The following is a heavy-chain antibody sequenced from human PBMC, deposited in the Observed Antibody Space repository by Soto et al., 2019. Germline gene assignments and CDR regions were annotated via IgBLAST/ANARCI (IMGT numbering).Heavy chain of an antibody. J-gene: IGHJ5*02. Sequence: PSETLSLTCTVSGGSISSSSYYWGWIRQPPGKGLEWIGSIYYSGSTYYNPSLKSRVTISVDTSKNQFSLKLSSVTAADTAVYYCARRQTGNWNDVFDPWGQGTLVTVSS. CDR1: GGSISSSSYY. CDR3: ARRQTGNWNDVFDP. CDR2: IYYSGST. D-gene: IGHD1-1*01. V-gene: IGHV4-39*01.